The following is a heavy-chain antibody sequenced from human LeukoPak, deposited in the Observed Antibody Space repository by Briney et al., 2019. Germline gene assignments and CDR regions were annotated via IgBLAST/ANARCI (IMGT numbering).Heavy chain of an antibody. D-gene: IGHD3-22*01. V-gene: IGHV4-59*08. J-gene: IGHJ4*02. Sequence: SETLSLTCTVSDGSISSYYWSWIRQPPGKGLEWIGYIYYSGSTNYNPSLKSRVTISVDTSKNQFSLKLSSVTAADTAVYYCARAVAVTRVGQMDHYYDSSGYPTLQDYWGQGTLVTVSS. CDR1: DGSISSYY. CDR2: IYYSGST. CDR3: ARAVAVTRVGQMDHYYDSSGYPTLQDY.